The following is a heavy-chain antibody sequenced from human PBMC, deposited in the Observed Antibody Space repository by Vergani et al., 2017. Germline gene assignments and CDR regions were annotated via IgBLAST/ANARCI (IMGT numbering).Heavy chain of an antibody. J-gene: IGHJ6*03. CDR2: ISWNSGSI. D-gene: IGHD3-10*01. Sequence: EVQLVESWGGLVQPGRSLRLPCAASGFTFDDYAMNWVRQAPGKGLEWVSGISWNSGSIGYADSVKGRLTISRDNAKNSLYLQMNILRAEDTALYYCAKVRGMVRGTYYYYMDVWGKGTTVTVSS. CDR1: GFTFDDYA. CDR3: AKVRGMVRGTYYYYMDV. V-gene: IGHV3-9*01.